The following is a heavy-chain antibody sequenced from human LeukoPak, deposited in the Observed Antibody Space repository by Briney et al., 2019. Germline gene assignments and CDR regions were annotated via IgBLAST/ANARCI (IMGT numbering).Heavy chain of an antibody. J-gene: IGHJ4*02. V-gene: IGHV4-34*01. Sequence: PSETLSLTCAVYGGSFRGYYWSWIRQPPGKGLEWIGEINHSGSTNYNPSLKSRVTISVDTSKNQFSLKLSSVTAADTAVYYCARWCPYDYGDYHFDYWGQGTLVTVSS. CDR3: ARWCPYDYGDYHFDY. CDR2: INHSGST. CDR1: GGSFRGYY. D-gene: IGHD4-17*01.